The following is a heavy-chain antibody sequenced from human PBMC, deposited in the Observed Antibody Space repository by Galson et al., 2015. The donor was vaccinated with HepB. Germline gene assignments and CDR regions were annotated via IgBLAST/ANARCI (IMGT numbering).Heavy chain of an antibody. J-gene: IGHJ3*02. CDR2: ILYDGSKN. D-gene: IGHD3-10*01. CDR3: AREAGDSFDI. V-gene: IGHV3-30-3*01. CDR1: GFRFNCYN. Sequence: SLRVSCAASGFRFNCYNMHWVRQAPGKGLEWVAVILYDGSKNYYAESVKGRFTISRDTSKNTLYMQMNSLRAEDTAVYYCAREAGDSFDIWGQGTMVTVSS.